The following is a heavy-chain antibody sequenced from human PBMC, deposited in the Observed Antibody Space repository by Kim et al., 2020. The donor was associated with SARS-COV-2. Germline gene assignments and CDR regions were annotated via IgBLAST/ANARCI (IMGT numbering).Heavy chain of an antibody. CDR3: ARDLNYYGMDV. Sequence: SRHYADHVKGGFTIPRHNSKDTRSLQMNSLRAEDTAVYYCARDLNYYGMDVWGQGTTVTGSS. CDR2: SR. J-gene: IGHJ6*02. V-gene: IGHV3-53*04.